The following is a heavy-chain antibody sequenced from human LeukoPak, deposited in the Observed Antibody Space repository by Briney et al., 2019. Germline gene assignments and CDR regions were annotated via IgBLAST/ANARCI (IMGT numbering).Heavy chain of an antibody. D-gene: IGHD2-15*01. CDR1: GGSISSSSYY. J-gene: IGHJ6*02. CDR3: ASLNLGYCSGGSCYYYGMDV. Sequence: SETLSLTCTVSGGSISSSSYYWGWIRQPPGKGLEWIGSIYYSGTTYYNPSLKSRVTISVDTSKNQFSLKLSSVTAADTAVYYCASLNLGYCSGGSCYYYGMDVWGQGTTVTVSS. CDR2: IYYSGTT. V-gene: IGHV4-39*01.